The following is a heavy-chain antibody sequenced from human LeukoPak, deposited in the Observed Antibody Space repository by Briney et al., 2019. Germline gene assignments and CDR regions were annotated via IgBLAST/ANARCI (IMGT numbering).Heavy chain of an antibody. J-gene: IGHJ5*02. CDR2: INPSGTST. Sequence: ASVKVSCKASGHNFINFYVHWVRQAPGQGLEWLGTINPSGTSTTYAQNFQGRVTMTRDTSTSTAYMELSSLRSEDTAVYYCAHSGYDHNWFDPWGQGTLVTVSS. D-gene: IGHD5-12*01. CDR3: AHSGYDHNWFDP. V-gene: IGHV1-46*03. CDR1: GHNFINFY.